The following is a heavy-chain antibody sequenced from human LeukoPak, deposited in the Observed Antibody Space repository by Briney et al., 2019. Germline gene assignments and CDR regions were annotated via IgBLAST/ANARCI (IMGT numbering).Heavy chain of an antibody. D-gene: IGHD6-13*01. Sequence: GASVKVSCKASGYTYSRYAIHWVRQAPGQRLEWMGWINAGNGNTKYSQEFQGRVTMTRDTSASTAYMELSSLRSEDMAVYYCARGAAVLGLDFYYYMDVWGKGTTVTVSS. CDR3: ARGAAVLGLDFYYYMDV. CDR1: GYTYSRYA. J-gene: IGHJ6*03. V-gene: IGHV1-3*03. CDR2: INAGNGNT.